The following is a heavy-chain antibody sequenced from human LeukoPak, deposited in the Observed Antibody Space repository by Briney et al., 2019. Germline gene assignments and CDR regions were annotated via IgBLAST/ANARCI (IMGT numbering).Heavy chain of an antibody. D-gene: IGHD4-23*01. CDR2: IYHNGDS. J-gene: IGHJ3*02. CDR1: GASISSSLYY. Sequence: SETLSLTCTVSGASISSSLYYWAWIRQPPGKGLEWIGSIYHNGDSYYNPSLKSRVTISFDTSESQVSLHLSSVTAADTAISRGPNTSGNYRAFDIWGQGTMVTVSS. V-gene: IGHV4-39*07. CDR3: PNTSGNYRAFDI.